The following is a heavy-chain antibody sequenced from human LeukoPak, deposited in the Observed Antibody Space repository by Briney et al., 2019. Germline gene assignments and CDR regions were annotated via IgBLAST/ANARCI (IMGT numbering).Heavy chain of an antibody. J-gene: IGHJ4*02. D-gene: IGHD3-22*01. CDR3: ARSRDMGYYDSSGYVFDY. Sequence: SLRLSCAASGFTFSSYAMHWVRQAPGKGLEWVAVISYDGSNKYYADSVKGRFTISRDNSKNTLYLQMNSLRAEDTAVYYCARSRDMGYYDSSGYVFDYWGQGTLVTVSS. V-gene: IGHV3-30-3*01. CDR2: ISYDGSNK. CDR1: GFTFSSYA.